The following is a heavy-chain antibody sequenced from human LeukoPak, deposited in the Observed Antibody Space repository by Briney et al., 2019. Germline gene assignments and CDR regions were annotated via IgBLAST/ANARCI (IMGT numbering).Heavy chain of an antibody. Sequence: PGGSLRLPCAASGFTFSSYSMNWVRQAPGKGLEWVSSISSSSSYIYYADSVKGRFTISRDNAKNSLYLQMNSLRAEDTAVYYCARVVVVAAVISDAFDIWGQGTMVTVSS. CDR3: ARVVVVAAVISDAFDI. J-gene: IGHJ3*02. CDR2: ISSSSSYI. V-gene: IGHV3-21*01. CDR1: GFTFSSYS. D-gene: IGHD2-15*01.